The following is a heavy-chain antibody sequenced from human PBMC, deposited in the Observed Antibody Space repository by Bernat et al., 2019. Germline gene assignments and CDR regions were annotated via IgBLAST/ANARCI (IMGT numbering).Heavy chain of an antibody. V-gene: IGHV1-69*02. J-gene: IGHJ6*03. CDR1: GGPFSSYT. CDR3: ASRDAGYCSSSGCFDYYYMDV. D-gene: IGHD2-2*01. CDR2: IIPILGIS. Sequence: HVQLVQSGAEVKKPGSSVKVSCKASGGPFSSYTISWVRQASGQGLEWMGRIIPILGISIHAQKFQGRVTITADKSTSTAYMELSSRRSEDTAEYYCASRDAGYCSSSGCFDYYYMDVWGKGTTVTVSS.